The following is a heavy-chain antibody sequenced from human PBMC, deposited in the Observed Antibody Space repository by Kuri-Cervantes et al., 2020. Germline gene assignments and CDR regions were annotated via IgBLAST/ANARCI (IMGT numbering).Heavy chain of an antibody. CDR1: GFTFNSSW. D-gene: IGHD5-12*01. Sequence: GESLKISCAASGFTFNSSWMSWVRQTPGKGLEWVANIKQDGSEKYYVDSVRGRFTLSRDNARNSLYLQMNSLRAEDTAVYYCARIWGILGEWLRNDAFDIWGQGTMVTVSS. CDR2: IKQDGSEK. CDR3: ARIWGILGEWLRNDAFDI. V-gene: IGHV3-7*01. J-gene: IGHJ3*02.